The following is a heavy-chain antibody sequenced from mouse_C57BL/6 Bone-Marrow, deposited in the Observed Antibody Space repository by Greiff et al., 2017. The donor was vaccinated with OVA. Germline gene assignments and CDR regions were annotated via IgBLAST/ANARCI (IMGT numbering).Heavy chain of an antibody. D-gene: IGHD1-1*01. J-gene: IGHJ3*01. CDR1: GFNIKDAY. CDR3: TTHFSYCTWFAY. V-gene: IGHV14-4*01. Sequence: EVQLQQSGAELVRPGASVKLSCTASGFNIKDAYMHWVKQRPEQGLEWIGWIAPETGDTEYASKFQGKATITADTSSTTAYLQLSSLTSEDTAVYYCTTHFSYCTWFAYWGQGTLVTVSA. CDR2: IAPETGDT.